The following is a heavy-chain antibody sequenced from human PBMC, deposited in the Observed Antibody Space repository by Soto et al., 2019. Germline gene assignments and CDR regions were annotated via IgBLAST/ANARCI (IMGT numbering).Heavy chain of an antibody. D-gene: IGHD6-19*01. V-gene: IGHV3-30*18. CDR1: GLTFSNYG. Sequence: WLSLRLSCAASGLTFSNYGIHWVRQAPGKGMEWVAVIGNDEKTKYYADSLKGRFTISRDNSKNTLYLQMDSLRDEDSAIYYCAKEFREVAGPWFFDLWGRGTPVTVSS. CDR2: IGNDEKTK. J-gene: IGHJ2*01. CDR3: AKEFREVAGPWFFDL.